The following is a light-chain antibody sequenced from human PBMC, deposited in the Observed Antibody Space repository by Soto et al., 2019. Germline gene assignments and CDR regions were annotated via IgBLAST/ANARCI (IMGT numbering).Light chain of an antibody. Sequence: EIVLTQSPGTLSLSPGEIATLSFSASQTVSKNYLAWYHQKPGQAPRLLIYAASTRATGIPDRFSGSGSGTDFTLTISRLEPEDFAVFYCQQYAVSPITFGQGTRLEIK. CDR2: AAS. J-gene: IGKJ5*01. CDR1: QTVSKNY. V-gene: IGKV3-20*01. CDR3: QQYAVSPIT.